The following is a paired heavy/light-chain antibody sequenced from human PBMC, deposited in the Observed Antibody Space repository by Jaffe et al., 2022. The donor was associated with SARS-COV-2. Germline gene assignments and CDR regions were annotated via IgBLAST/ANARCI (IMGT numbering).Heavy chain of an antibody. Sequence: QVQLVESGGGLVKPGGSLRLSCTASGFTFSDYYMSWVRQAPGKGLEWVSYTGTSDNVIYYADSLKGRFTISRDNAKNSVYLQMNSLRAEDTAVYYCARGGGYCTNGVCYSPYHFDYWGQGTLVTVSS. D-gene: IGHD2-8*01. V-gene: IGHV3-11*01. CDR3: ARGGGYCTNGVCYSPYHFDY. CDR2: TGTSDNVI. J-gene: IGHJ4*02. CDR1: GFTFSDYY.
Light chain of an antibody. CDR1: QSVSNNY. V-gene: IGKV3-20*01. CDR3: QQYGRSLT. Sequence: EIVLTQSPGTLSLSPGERATLSCRASQSVSNNYLAWYQQKPGQAPRLLIYGASSRATGIPDRFSGSGSGTAFTLTISRLEPEDFAVYYCQQYGRSLTFGGGTKVEIK. CDR2: GAS. J-gene: IGKJ4*01.